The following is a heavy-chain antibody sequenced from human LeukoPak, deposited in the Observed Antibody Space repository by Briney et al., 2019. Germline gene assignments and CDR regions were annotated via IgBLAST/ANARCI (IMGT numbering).Heavy chain of an antibody. V-gene: IGHV1-3*01. CDR1: GYSLTNYA. CDR3: ARSYYYDSSGYFDHYYGMDV. Sequence: ASVKVSCKASGYSLTNYAMHWVRQAPGQRLEWMGWINAGKGNTKYSQKFQGRVTITRDTSASTAYMELSSLRSEDTAVYYCARSYYYDSSGYFDHYYGMDVWGHGTTVTVSS. J-gene: IGHJ6*02. D-gene: IGHD3-22*01. CDR2: INAGKGNT.